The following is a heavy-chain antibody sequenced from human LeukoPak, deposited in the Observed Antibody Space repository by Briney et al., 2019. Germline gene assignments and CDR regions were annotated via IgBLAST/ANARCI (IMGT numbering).Heavy chain of an antibody. J-gene: IGHJ5*02. D-gene: IGHD6-13*01. CDR1: GGSISSSSYY. Sequence: SQTLSLPCAVSGGSISSSSYYWGWIRQPPGKGLEGVGCLYYSGSTYYNPSLKRRVTISVDTSKNQFSLKLSSVTAADTAVYYCARHRSSPPLWFDPWGQGTLDTVPS. V-gene: IGHV4-39*01. CDR3: ARHRSSPPLWFDP. CDR2: LYYSGST.